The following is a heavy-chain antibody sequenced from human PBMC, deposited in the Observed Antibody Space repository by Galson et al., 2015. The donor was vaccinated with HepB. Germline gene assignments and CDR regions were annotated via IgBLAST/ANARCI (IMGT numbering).Heavy chain of an antibody. CDR2: IAYDGSNK. CDR1: GFTFSSYA. V-gene: IGHV3-30-3*01. D-gene: IGHD2-15*01. J-gene: IGHJ4*02. CDR3: ARDGGGGRRMYYFDY. Sequence: SLRLSCAASGFTFSSYAMHWVRQAPGKGLEWVAVIAYDGSNKFYSDSVKGRFTLSRDNSKNTLYLQMNSLRAADTSVYYCARDGGGGRRMYYFDYWGQGTLVTVSS.